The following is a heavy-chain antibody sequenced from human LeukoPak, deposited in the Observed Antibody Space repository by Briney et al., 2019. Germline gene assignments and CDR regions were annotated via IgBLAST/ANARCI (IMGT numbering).Heavy chain of an antibody. J-gene: IGHJ5*02. V-gene: IGHV1-69*04. CDR3: ARGGEGNWFDL. CDR1: GGTFPIYA. Sequence: SVQVSCKASGGTFPIYAISWVRPAPGQGLEWMGRIIPILGIANYAQKFQGRVTITTDESTSTAYMELSSLRSEDTAVYYCARGGEGNWFDLWGQGTLVTVSS. CDR2: IIPILGIA. D-gene: IGHD3-16*01.